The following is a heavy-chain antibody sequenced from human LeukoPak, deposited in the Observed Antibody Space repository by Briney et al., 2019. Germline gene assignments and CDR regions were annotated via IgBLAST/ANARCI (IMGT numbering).Heavy chain of an antibody. CDR3: ARKTVTTGVDY. D-gene: IGHD4-17*01. CDR2: ISRSGTA. J-gene: IGHJ4*02. V-gene: IGHV4-34*01. CDR1: GGSFSGNF. Sequence: SETLSLTCAVYGGSFSGNFWSWIRQPPGKGLEWIGEISRSGTANYNPSLKSRFTISVDTSKNQFSLKLTSVTAADTAVYYCARKTVTTGVDYWGQGTLVTVSS.